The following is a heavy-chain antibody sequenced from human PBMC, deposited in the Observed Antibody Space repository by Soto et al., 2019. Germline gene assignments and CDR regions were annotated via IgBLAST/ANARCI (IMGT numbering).Heavy chain of an antibody. CDR1: GGSISSDY. J-gene: IGHJ4*02. CDR2: IYYSGSI. Sequence: QVQLQESGPGLVKPSETLSLTCTVSGGSISSDYXXWIRQPPGKGLEWIGFIYYSGSINYNPSFESXXXXXXXXXXXXXXXXXXXXXXXXXXXYXXXXHXXWGSLGYWGQGTLVTVSS. CDR3: XXHXXWGSLGY. V-gene: IGHV4-59*01. D-gene: IGHD3-16*01.